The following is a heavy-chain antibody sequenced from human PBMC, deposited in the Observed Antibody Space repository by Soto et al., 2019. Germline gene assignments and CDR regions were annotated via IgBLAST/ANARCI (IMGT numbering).Heavy chain of an antibody. V-gene: IGHV1-69*05. CDR3: ARDRAIQVPGTGWFDP. CDR2: IIPIFGTA. Sequence: ASVKVYCKASGGTFSSYAISWVRQARGQGLEWMGGIIPIFGTANYAQKFQGRVSITRDTSANTAYMELSSLRSEDTAMYYCARDRAIQVPGTGWFDPWGQGTLVTVSS. CDR1: GGTFSSYA. D-gene: IGHD5-18*01. J-gene: IGHJ5*02.